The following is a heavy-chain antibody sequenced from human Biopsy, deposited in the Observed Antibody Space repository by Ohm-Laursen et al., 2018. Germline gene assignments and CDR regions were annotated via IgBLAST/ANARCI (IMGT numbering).Heavy chain of an antibody. CDR3: ARELGDFWGGRQFDF. CDR2: IDPKSGGT. J-gene: IGHJ5*01. Sequence: SVKVSCKASAYSFGDHRIHWVRQAPGQGLEWMGWIDPKSGGTNYAQKFQGRVTMTRDTSISTTYMELRRLTPDDTAVFYCARELGDFWGGRQFDFWGQGTLVTVS. D-gene: IGHD3-3*01. CDR1: AYSFGDHR. V-gene: IGHV1-2*02.